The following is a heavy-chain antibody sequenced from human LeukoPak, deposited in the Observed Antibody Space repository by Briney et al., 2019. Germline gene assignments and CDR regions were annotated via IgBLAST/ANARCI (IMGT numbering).Heavy chain of an antibody. CDR2: ISSSGSTI. Sequence: GGSLRLSCAASGFTFSDYYMSWIRQAPGKGLEWVSYISSSGSTIYYADSVKGRFTISRDNAKNSLYLQINSLRAEDTAVYYCARDPYSGGYGDYYYYYMDVWGKGTTVTISS. CDR1: GFTFSDYY. J-gene: IGHJ6*03. CDR3: ARDPYSGGYGDYYYYYMDV. D-gene: IGHD1-26*01. V-gene: IGHV3-11*01.